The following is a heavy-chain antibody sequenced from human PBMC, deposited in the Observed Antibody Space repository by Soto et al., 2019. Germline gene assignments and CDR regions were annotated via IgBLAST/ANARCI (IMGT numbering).Heavy chain of an antibody. CDR1: GFTFSDYS. CDR2: ISYDGKQT. CDR3: ARDGWGSNWYFDL. Sequence: PGGSLRLSCAASGFTFSDYSLNWVRRAPGKGLEWVAVISYDGKQTYYADSVKGRFTISKDKSKRTLFLQMNSLRADDTAVYYCARDGWGSNWYFDLWGRGTLVTVSS. D-gene: IGHD3-16*01. V-gene: IGHV3-30*03. J-gene: IGHJ2*01.